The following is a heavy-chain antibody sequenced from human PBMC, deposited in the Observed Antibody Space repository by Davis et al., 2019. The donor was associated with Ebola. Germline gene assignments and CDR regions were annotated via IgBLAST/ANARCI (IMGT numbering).Heavy chain of an antibody. CDR2: IYPGDSDT. CDR3: ARRGENYYYGMDV. V-gene: IGHV5-51*01. CDR1: RYSFTSYW. D-gene: IGHD3-16*01. J-gene: IGHJ6*02. Sequence: GESLKISCKGSRYSFTSYWIGWVRQMPGKGLEWMGIIYPGDSDTRYSPSFQGQVTISADKSISTAYLQWSSLKASDTAMYYCARRGENYYYGMDVWGQGTTVTVSS.